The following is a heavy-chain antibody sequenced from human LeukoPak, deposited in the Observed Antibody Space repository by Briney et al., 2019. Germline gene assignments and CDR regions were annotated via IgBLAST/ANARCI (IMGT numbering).Heavy chain of an antibody. CDR2: INSDGSST. Sequence: GGSPRLSCAASGFTFSSYWMHWVRQAPGKGLVWVSRINSDGSSTSYADSVKGRFTISRDNAKNTLYLQMNSLRAEDTAVYYCARERVVVAAYWFDPWGQGTLVTVSS. CDR3: ARERVVVAAYWFDP. J-gene: IGHJ5*02. D-gene: IGHD2-15*01. CDR1: GFTFSSYW. V-gene: IGHV3-74*01.